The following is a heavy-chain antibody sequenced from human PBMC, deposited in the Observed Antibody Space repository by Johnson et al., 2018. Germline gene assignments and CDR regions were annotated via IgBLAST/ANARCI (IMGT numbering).Heavy chain of an antibody. CDR2: ISGNGGST. J-gene: IGHJ1*01. D-gene: IGHD1-26*01. V-gene: IGHV3-23*01. CDR3: AQEGEGWEPRFASAEYFQH. Sequence: LVQPGGSLRLSCAASGFPCSSSAMSWVRQAPGKGLEWVSAISGNGGSTYYADSVKGRFTIPRDNPKNTLYLQRNSLRAEDTAVYYCAQEGEGWEPRFASAEYFQHWGQGTLVTVSS. CDR1: GFPCSSSA.